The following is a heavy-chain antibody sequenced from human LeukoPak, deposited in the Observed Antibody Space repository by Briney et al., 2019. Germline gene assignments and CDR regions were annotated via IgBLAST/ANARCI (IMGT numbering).Heavy chain of an antibody. Sequence: PGGTLRLSCAASGLNFKIYGMEWVRKAPGKGLEWVSFIWYDGSYKSYANSVRGRFSISRDNSKNTLYLQMNSLRAEDTAMYYCATYYGGNPEYLQHWGQGALVIVSS. CDR2: IWYDGSYK. V-gene: IGHV3-30*02. J-gene: IGHJ1*01. CDR1: GLNFKIYG. D-gene: IGHD2-21*01. CDR3: ATYYGGNPEYLQH.